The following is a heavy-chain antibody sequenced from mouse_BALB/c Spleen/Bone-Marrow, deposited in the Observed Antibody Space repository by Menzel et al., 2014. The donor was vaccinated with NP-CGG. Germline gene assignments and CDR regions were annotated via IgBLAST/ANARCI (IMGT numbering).Heavy chain of an antibody. V-gene: IGHV1-80*01. Sequence: QVQLQQSGAELVRPGSSAKISCKASGYAFSIYWMNWVEQRPGQGLEWIGQIYPGDDDTDYNGKFKGKATLTADRSSSTAYMQLNSLTSEDSAVYFCTRGGISIDYWGQGTTLTVSS. CDR2: IYPGDDDT. CDR1: GYAFSIYW. CDR3: TRGGISIDY. J-gene: IGHJ2*01.